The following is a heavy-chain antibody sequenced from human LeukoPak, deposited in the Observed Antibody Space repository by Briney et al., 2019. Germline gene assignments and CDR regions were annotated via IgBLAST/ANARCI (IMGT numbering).Heavy chain of an antibody. CDR3: ARVSPDPYSGSLPDAFDI. J-gene: IGHJ3*02. Sequence: PGGSLRLSCAAPGFTFSSYSMNWVRQAPGKGLEWVSYISSSSSTIYYADSVKGRFTISRDNAKNSLYLQMNSLRAEDTAVYYCARVSPDPYSGSLPDAFDIWGQGTMVTVSS. CDR2: ISSSSSTI. V-gene: IGHV3-48*04. D-gene: IGHD1-26*01. CDR1: GFTFSSYS.